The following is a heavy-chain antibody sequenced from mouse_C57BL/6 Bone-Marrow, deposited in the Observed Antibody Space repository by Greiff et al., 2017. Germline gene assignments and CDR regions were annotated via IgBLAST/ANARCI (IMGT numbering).Heavy chain of an antibody. CDR1: GYAFSSYW. CDR2: IYPGDGDT. V-gene: IGHV1-80*01. J-gene: IGHJ3*01. Sequence: VQLQQSGAELVKPGASVKISCKASGYAFSSYWMNWVKQRPGKGLEWIGQIYPGDGDTNYNGKFKGKATLTADKSSSPAYMQLSILTSEDSAVYFCAQERGLRWFAYWGQGTLVTVSA. D-gene: IGHD1-1*01. CDR3: AQERGLRWFAY.